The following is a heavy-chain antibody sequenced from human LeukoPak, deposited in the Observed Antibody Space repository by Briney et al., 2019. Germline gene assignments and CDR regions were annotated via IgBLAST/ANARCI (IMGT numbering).Heavy chain of an antibody. V-gene: IGHV3-53*01. CDR1: GFTVSNNY. CDR3: GSSPYVWGIDH. D-gene: IGHD3-16*01. CDR2: INSGGST. Sequence: GGSLRLSCAASGFTVSNNYMSWVRQAPGKGLEWVSIINSGGSTYYADSVKGRFIISRDNSKNTLHLQMQSRRDDDTAVYYCGSSPYVWGIDHWGQGTPVTVSS. J-gene: IGHJ4*02.